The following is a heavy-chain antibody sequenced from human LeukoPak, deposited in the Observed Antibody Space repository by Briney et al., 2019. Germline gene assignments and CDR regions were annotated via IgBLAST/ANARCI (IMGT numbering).Heavy chain of an antibody. CDR3: ARSVRRSWFDP. CDR2: ISSDGSNI. V-gene: IGHV3-30-3*01. D-gene: IGHD2-2*01. Sequence: GGSLRLSCAASGFTFSSYPMHWVRQAPGKGLEWVAVISSDGSNIYYADSVKGRFTISRDNSKNTLYLQMNSLRAEDTAVYYCARSVRRSWFDPWGQGTLVTVSS. J-gene: IGHJ5*02. CDR1: GFTFSSYP.